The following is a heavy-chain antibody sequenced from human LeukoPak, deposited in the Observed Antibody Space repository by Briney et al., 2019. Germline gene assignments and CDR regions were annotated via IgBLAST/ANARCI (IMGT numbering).Heavy chain of an antibody. CDR3: GRMWFGESFDY. J-gene: IGHJ4*02. Sequence: ASVKVSCKASGYTFTSYGISWVRQAPGQGLEWMGWISAYNGNTNYAQKLQGRVTMTTDTSTSTAYMELRSLGSDDTAVYYCGRMWFGESFDYWGQGTLVTVSS. D-gene: IGHD3-10*01. CDR1: GYTFTSYG. CDR2: ISAYNGNT. V-gene: IGHV1-18*01.